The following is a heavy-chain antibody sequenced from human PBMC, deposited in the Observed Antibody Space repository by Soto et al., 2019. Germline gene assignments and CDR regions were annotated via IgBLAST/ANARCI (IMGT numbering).Heavy chain of an antibody. D-gene: IGHD6-19*01. CDR3: ARDLSSGWYFDD. J-gene: IGHJ4*02. CDR2: IYYSGST. V-gene: IGHV4-31*03. Sequence: SETLSLTCTVSGGSISSGGYYWTWIRQHPGKGLEWIGYIYYSGSTYYNPSLKSRVTISVDTSKNQFSLKLSSVTAADTAMYYGARDLSSGWYFDDWGQGTLVIASS. CDR1: GGSISSGGYY.